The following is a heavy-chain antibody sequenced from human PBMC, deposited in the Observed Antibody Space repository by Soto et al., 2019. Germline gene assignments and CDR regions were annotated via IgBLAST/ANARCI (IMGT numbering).Heavy chain of an antibody. V-gene: IGHV1-69*02. Sequence: SVKVSCRASGGTFSSYTISWVRQAPGQGLEWMGRIIPILGIANYAQKFQGRVTITADKSTSTAYMELSSLRSEDTAVYYCVSCRSTSCFYFDYWGQGTLVTVSS. CDR3: VSCRSTSCFYFDY. CDR1: GGTFSSYT. CDR2: IIPILGIA. D-gene: IGHD2-2*01. J-gene: IGHJ4*02.